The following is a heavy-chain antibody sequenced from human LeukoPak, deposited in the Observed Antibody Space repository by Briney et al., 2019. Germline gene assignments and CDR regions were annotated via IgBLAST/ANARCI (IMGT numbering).Heavy chain of an antibody. Sequence: ASEPLSLTFTVSGGCIRRGGYYWRWIRQPPGKGLEWIGYIYYSGSTYYNPSLKSRVTISVDTSKNQFSLKLSSVTAADTAVYYCARVETEGLYYDYWGQGTLVTVSS. V-gene: IGHV4-30-4*01. CDR2: IYYSGST. CDR1: GGCIRRGGYY. J-gene: IGHJ4*02. CDR3: ARVETEGLYYDY.